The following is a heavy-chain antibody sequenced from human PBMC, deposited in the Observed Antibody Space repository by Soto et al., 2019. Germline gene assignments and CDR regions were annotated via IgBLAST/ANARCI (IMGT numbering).Heavy chain of an antibody. CDR3: AKDSLRGEVPAALNFDY. V-gene: IGHV4-39*02. CDR2: IYYSGST. CDR1: GGSISSSSYY. D-gene: IGHD2-2*01. J-gene: IGHJ4*02. Sequence: PSETLSLTCTVSGGSISSSSYYWGWIRQPPGKGLEWIGSIYYSGSTYYNPSLKSRVTISVDTSKNQFSLKLSSVTAADTAVYYCAKDSLRGEVPAALNFDYWGRGTLVTVSS.